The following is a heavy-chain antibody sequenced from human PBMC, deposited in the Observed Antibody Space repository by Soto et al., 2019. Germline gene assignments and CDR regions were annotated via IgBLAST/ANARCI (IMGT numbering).Heavy chain of an antibody. Sequence: EVQLVESGGGLVKPGESLRLSCTASGLTLTDAWMKWVRQAPGKGLEWVGRLKSKTNGGTADYAAPVRGRFTILRDDSKNMLYLQMNSLKTEDTAVYYCPYYRDSRAVPFDSWGQGTLVTVSS. CDR2: LKSKTNGGTA. D-gene: IGHD3-22*01. CDR1: GLTLTDAW. J-gene: IGHJ4*02. V-gene: IGHV3-15*07. CDR3: PYYRDSRAVPFDS.